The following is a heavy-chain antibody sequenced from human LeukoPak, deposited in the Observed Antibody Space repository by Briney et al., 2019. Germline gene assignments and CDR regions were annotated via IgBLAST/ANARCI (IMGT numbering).Heavy chain of an antibody. CDR2: ISGSGGST. CDR3: AKVARNVVAATNDAFDI. V-gene: IGHV3-23*01. J-gene: IGHJ3*02. CDR1: GFTFSSYA. D-gene: IGHD2-2*01. Sequence: GGSLRLSCAASGFTFSSYAMSWVRQAPGKGLEWVSGISGSGGSTHYADSVKGRFTISRDKSKNTVYLQMNSLRAEDTAVYYCAKVARNVVAATNDAFDIWGQGTMVTVSS.